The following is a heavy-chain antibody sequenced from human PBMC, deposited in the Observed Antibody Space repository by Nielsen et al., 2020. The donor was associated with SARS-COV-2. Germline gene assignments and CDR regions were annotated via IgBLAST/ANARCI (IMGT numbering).Heavy chain of an antibody. D-gene: IGHD3-3*01. CDR1: GGSISSYY. CDR2: IYYSGST. Sequence: SATLPLTCTVSGGSISSYYWSWIRQPPGKGLEWIGYIYYSGSTYYNPSLKSRVTISVDTSKNQFSLKLSSVTAADTALYYCARERVGGITIFGVVTRYGMDVWGQGTTVTVSS. J-gene: IGHJ6*02. V-gene: IGHV4-30-4*01. CDR3: ARERVGGITIFGVVTRYGMDV.